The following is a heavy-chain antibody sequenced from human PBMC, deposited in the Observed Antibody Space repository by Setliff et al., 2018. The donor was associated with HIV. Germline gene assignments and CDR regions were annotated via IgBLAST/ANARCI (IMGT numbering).Heavy chain of an antibody. J-gene: IGHJ2*01. Sequence: SETLSLTCTVSGDSISSGNYYWTWIRQPAGKALEWIGRITNTGATEYNPSLKSRVTVSVDTPQNQFPLKLTSVTAADTATYFCSRGPPFDRWGRGTLVTVSS. V-gene: IGHV4-61*02. CDR1: GDSISSGNYY. CDR2: ITNTGAT. CDR3: SRGPPFDR.